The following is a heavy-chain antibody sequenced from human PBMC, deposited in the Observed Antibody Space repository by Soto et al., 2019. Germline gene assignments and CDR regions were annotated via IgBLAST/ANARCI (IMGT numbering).Heavy chain of an antibody. J-gene: IGHJ3*02. CDR1: AYTFTSYH. V-gene: IGHV1-18*04. D-gene: IGHD2-8*01. CDR2: SNAFDDDT. Sequence: QAQLEQSRPEVKRPGASLKVSCKASAYTFTSYHISWVRQAPGQGLGWIGWSNAFDDDTNYSQKFEDIVNMTAPRSTDTAYLALRRQGSDDTAIYYCARNLYGRAFDIWGQGTMVTVSS. CDR3: ARNLYGRAFDI.